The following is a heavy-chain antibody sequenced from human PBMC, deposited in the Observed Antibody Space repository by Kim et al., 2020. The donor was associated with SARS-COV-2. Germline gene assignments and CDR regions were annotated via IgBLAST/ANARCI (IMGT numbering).Heavy chain of an antibody. V-gene: IGHV5-51*01. J-gene: IGHJ6*02. CDR1: GYSFTSYW. D-gene: IGHD6-13*01. CDR3: ARRIGMGISYSSSWVVGMDV. CDR2: IYPGDSDT. Sequence: GESLKISCKGSGYSFTSYWIGWVRQMPGKGLEWMGIIYPGDSDTRYSPSFQGQVTISADKSISTAYLQWSSLKASDTAMYYCARRIGMGISYSSSWVVGMDVWGQGTTVTVSS.